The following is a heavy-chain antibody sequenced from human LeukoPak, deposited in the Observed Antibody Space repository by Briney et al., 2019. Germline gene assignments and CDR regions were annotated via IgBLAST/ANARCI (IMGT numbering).Heavy chain of an antibody. V-gene: IGHV4-39*01. CDR2: IYYSGST. Sequence: ASETLSLTCTVSGGSISSSSYYWGWIRQPPGKGLEWIGSIYYSGSTYYNPSLKSRVTISVDTSKNQFSLKLSSVTAADTAVYYCARHEGGGGLTWYYYYYMDVWGKGTTVTISS. D-gene: IGHD2-15*01. CDR3: ARHEGGGGLTWYYYYYMDV. J-gene: IGHJ6*03. CDR1: GGSISSSSYY.